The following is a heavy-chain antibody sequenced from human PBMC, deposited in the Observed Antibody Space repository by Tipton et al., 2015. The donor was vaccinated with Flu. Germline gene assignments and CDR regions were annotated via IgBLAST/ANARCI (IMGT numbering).Heavy chain of an antibody. J-gene: IGHJ5*02. V-gene: IGHV4-38-2*02. CDR3: VRRDYSNYVSEPKNWFDP. CDR2: IFHTGNT. CDR1: GSSISSRYY. Sequence: TLSLTCTISGSSISSRYYWGWIRQPPGKGLGWIGNIFHTGNTYYNPSLKSRVTFSVDRSKNQFSLTVSSVTAADTAVYFCVRRDYSNYVSEPKNWFDPWGQGLMVTVPS. D-gene: IGHD4-11*01.